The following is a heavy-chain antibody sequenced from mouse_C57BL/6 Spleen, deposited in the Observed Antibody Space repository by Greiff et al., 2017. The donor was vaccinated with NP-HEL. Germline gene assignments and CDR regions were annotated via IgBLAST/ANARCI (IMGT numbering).Heavy chain of an antibody. V-gene: IGHV1-80*01. CDR3: ARLLRLRSLFDY. CDR1: GYAFSSYW. CDR2: IYPGDGDT. D-gene: IGHD3-2*02. J-gene: IGHJ2*01. Sequence: QVQLKQSGAELVKPGASVKISCKASGYAFSSYWMNWVKQRPGKGLEWIGQIYPGDGDTNYNGKFKGKATLTADKSSSTAYMQLSSLSSEDSAVYFCARLLRLRSLFDYWGQGTTHTVTS.